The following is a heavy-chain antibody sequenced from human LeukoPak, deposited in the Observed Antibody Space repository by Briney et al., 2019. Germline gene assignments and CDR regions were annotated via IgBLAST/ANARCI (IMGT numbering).Heavy chain of an antibody. CDR2: IYYSGST. CDR1: GGSISSYY. V-gene: IGHV4-59*08. CDR3: AAGGGYPQGFYDFDY. J-gene: IGHJ4*02. Sequence: SETLSLTCTVSGGSISSYYWSWIRQPPRKGLEWIGYIYYSGSTNYNPSLKSRVTISVDTSKNQFSLKLSSVTAADTAVYYCAAGGGYPQGFYDFDYWGQGTLVTVSS. D-gene: IGHD5-12*01.